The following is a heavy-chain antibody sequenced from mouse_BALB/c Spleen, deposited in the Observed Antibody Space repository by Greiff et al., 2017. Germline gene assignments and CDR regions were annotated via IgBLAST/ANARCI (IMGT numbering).Heavy chain of an antibody. CDR1: GYTFTDYN. Sequence: EVQLQQSGPELVKPGASVKISCKASGYTFTDYNMHWVKQSHGKSLEWIGYIYPYNGGTGYNQKFKSKATLTVDNSSSTAYMELRSLTSEDSAVYYCARGRAYYGIAWFAYWGQGTLVTVSA. V-gene: IGHV1S29*02. J-gene: IGHJ3*01. D-gene: IGHD2-10*01. CDR3: ARGRAYYGIAWFAY. CDR2: IYPYNGGT.